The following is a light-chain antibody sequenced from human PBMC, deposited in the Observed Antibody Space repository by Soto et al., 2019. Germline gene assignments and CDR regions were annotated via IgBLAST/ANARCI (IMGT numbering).Light chain of an antibody. V-gene: IGKV1-12*01. CDR2: AAS. CDR1: QGISSR. Sequence: DIEMTQSPSSVSASVGDRVTITCRASQGISSRLAWYQHNPGKAPMLLIYAASSLQSGVPSRFSGSGTGTDFTLIISSLQPEDFATYYCQQANRFPHTFGQGTKLEIK. J-gene: IGKJ2*01. CDR3: QQANRFPHT.